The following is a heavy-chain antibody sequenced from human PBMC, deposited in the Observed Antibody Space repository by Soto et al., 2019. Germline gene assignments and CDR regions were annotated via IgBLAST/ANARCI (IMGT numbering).Heavy chain of an antibody. CDR1: GYSFTSYW. Sequence: PGESLKISCKGSGYSFTSYWIGWVRQMPGKGLEWMGIIYPGDSDTRYSTSFQGQVTILAEKYISTAYLQWSSLKASDTAMYDCARDSVPRLLWMRANWFYPWGQGTLVTVPS. V-gene: IGHV5-51*01. J-gene: IGHJ5*02. CDR2: IYPGDSDT. D-gene: IGHD2-2*01. CDR3: ARDSVPRLLWMRANWFYP.